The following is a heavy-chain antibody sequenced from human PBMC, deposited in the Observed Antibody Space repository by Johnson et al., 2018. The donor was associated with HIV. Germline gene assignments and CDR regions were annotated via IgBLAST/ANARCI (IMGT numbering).Heavy chain of an antibody. Sequence: VQLVESGGGLVQPGGSLRLSCAASGFTFSTYAMSWVRQAPEKGLEWVGRIRSKPYSSATAYAASVTGRFTISRADSKNMTYLQMNSLKTEDTAVYYCTRTDDAYHYDTFGYIDAFDIWGQGTMVTVSS. J-gene: IGHJ3*02. CDR3: TRTDDAYHYDTFGYIDAFDI. CDR2: IRSKPYSSAT. D-gene: IGHD3-22*01. CDR1: GFTFSTYA. V-gene: IGHV3-73*01.